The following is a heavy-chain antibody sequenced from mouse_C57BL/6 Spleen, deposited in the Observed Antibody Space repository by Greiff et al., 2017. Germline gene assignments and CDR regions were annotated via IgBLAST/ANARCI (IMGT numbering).Heavy chain of an antibody. J-gene: IGHJ4*01. CDR2: YPGSGNTY. D-gene: IGHD2-1*01. Sequence: VQLQQSGPELVKPGASVKMSCKASGYTFTDYYMHRVKQKPGKGLEWIGEIYPGSGNTYYNEKFKGKATLTADTSSSTAYMQLSSLTSEDSSVYFCARTDLLWYRYAMDYWGQGTSVTVSS. V-gene: IGHV1-83*01. CDR1: YTFTDYYM. CDR3: RTDLLWYRYAMDY.